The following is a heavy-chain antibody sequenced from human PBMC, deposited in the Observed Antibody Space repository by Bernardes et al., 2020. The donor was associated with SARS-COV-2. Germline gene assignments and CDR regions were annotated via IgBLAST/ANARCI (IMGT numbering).Heavy chain of an antibody. Sequence: SVKVSCKASGCTFSSNAFSWVRQAPGQGLEWMGRVIPLIGRANYAEQFQGRLTLTADTRTATIYMELSSLTSEDTAVYYCTRGVGVYFYAMDGWGQGTTVRVPS. D-gene: IGHD2-2*01. CDR3: TRGVGVYFYAMDG. J-gene: IGHJ6*02. V-gene: IGHV1-69*04. CDR1: GCTFSSNA. CDR2: VIPLIGRA.